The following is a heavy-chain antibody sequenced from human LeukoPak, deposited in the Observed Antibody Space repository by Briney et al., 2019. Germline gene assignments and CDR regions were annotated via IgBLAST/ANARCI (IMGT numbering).Heavy chain of an antibody. J-gene: IGHJ4*02. D-gene: IGHD2-21*02. CDR2: IIPIFGTA. CDR3: AKLHRVTPFDC. V-gene: IGHV1-69*06. Sequence: GASVKVSCKASGGTFSSYAISWVRQAPGQGLEWMGGIIPIFGTANYAQKFQGRVTITADKSTSTAYMELSSLRSEDTAVYYCAKLHRVTPFDCWGQGTLVTVSS. CDR1: GGTFSSYA.